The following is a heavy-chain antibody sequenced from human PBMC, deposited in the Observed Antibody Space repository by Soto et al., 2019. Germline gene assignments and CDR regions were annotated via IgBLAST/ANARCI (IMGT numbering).Heavy chain of an antibody. CDR3: ARVNVDIVATTGFDDAFDI. D-gene: IGHD5-12*01. CDR1: GYTFTGYY. Sequence: ASVKVSCKASGYTFTGYYMHWVRQAPGQGLEWMGWINPNSGGTNYAQKFQGRVTMTRDTSISTAYMELSRLRSDDTAVYYCARVNVDIVATTGFDDAFDIWGQRTMVTVSS. J-gene: IGHJ3*02. CDR2: INPNSGGT. V-gene: IGHV1-2*02.